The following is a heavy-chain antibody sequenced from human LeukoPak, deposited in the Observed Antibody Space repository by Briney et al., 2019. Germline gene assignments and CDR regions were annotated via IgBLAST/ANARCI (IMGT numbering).Heavy chain of an antibody. CDR1: GYTFASYD. Sequence: ASVKVSCTASGYTFASYDINWVRQATGRGLEWMRWMNPNSGNTGYAQKFQGRVTMTRNNSIPTAYMELSSLRSEDTAVYYCARVFRVAATGRYFDYWGQGTLVTVSS. D-gene: IGHD6-13*01. V-gene: IGHV1-8*02. CDR2: MNPNSGNT. J-gene: IGHJ4*02. CDR3: ARVFRVAATGRYFDY.